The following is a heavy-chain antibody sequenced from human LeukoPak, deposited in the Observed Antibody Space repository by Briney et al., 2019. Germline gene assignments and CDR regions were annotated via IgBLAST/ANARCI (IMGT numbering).Heavy chain of an antibody. CDR2: ISSNGGST. V-gene: IGHV3-64*01. D-gene: IGHD3-16*01. J-gene: IGHJ3*02. CDR3: ATIPAGGAYDI. Sequence: GGSLRLSCAASGFTFSSYAMHWVRQAPGKGLEYVSAISSNGGSTYYANSVKGRFTISRDNSKNTLYLQMGSLRAEDMAVYYCATIPAGGAYDIWGQGTMVTVSS. CDR1: GFTFSSYA.